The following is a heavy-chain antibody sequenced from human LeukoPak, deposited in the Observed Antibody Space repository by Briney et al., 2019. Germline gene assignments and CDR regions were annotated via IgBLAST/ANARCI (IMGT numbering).Heavy chain of an antibody. D-gene: IGHD2-2*01. CDR2: IIPIFGTA. V-gene: IGHV1-69*05. Sequence: SVKVSCKASGGTFSSYAISWVRQAPGQGLEWMGGIIPIFGTANYAQKFQGRVTITTDESTSTAYMELSSLRSEDTAVYYCARGGVDDCSSTSCYEPFDYWGQGTLVTVSS. CDR1: GGTFSSYA. J-gene: IGHJ4*02. CDR3: ARGGVDDCSSTSCYEPFDY.